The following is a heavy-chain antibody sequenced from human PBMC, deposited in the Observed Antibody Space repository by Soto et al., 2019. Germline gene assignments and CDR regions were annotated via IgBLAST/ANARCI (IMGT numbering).Heavy chain of an antibody. CDR2: ISGSGGST. CDR3: AKDPAALWFGELLRGGGTTFDY. CDR1: GFTFSSYA. Sequence: EVQLLESGGGLVQPGGSLRLSCAASGFTFSSYAMSWVRQAPGKGLEWVSAISGSGGSTYYADSVKGRFTISRDNSKNTRYLQMNSRRAEDTAVYYCAKDPAALWFGELLRGGGTTFDYWGQGTLVTVSS. D-gene: IGHD3-10*01. V-gene: IGHV3-23*01. J-gene: IGHJ4*02.